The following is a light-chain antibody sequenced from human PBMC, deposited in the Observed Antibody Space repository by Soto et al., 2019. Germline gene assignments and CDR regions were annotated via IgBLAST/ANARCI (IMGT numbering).Light chain of an antibody. CDR3: QNYGSSFT. Sequence: IVLSQSAFAVSLSTGERATLSCRASQGVNSTYVAWYQQKRGQAPRLLIYAASIRATGIPDRFSGSGSGTDVILTISRLEPEDFVVYYCQNYGSSFTFGPGTKVD. CDR1: QGVNSTY. J-gene: IGKJ3*01. V-gene: IGKV3-20*01. CDR2: AAS.